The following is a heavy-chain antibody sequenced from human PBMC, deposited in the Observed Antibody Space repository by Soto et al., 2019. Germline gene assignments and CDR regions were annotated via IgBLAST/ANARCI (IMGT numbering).Heavy chain of an antibody. J-gene: IGHJ6*03. CDR2: ISGSGGTT. CDR3: AIDSRRDHYYYMDV. D-gene: IGHD2-2*01. Sequence: EVQLLESGGGLVRPGGSLRLSCAASGFTFTNYAMSWVRHAPGKGLEWVSAISGSGGTTYYADSVKGRFTISRDNSNSTLYLQMNSMRAEDTAVYYCAIDSRRDHYYYMDVWGKGTTVPVSS. CDR1: GFTFTNYA. V-gene: IGHV3-23*01.